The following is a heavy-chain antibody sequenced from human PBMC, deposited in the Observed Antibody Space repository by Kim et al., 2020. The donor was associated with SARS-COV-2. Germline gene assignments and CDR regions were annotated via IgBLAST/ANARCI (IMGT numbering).Heavy chain of an antibody. CDR3: AREDYNTFYYSWFDS. V-gene: IGHV4-59*01. Sequence: SETLSLTCTVSGGSISSYYWSWIRQSPGKGLEWIGRSYYNGDTKYNPSLTSRVTISVDKSKNQFSLKMTSVTAADTAVYYCAREDYNTFYYSWFDSWGQG. CDR2: SYYNGDT. CDR1: GGSISSYY. D-gene: IGHD3-10*01. J-gene: IGHJ5*02.